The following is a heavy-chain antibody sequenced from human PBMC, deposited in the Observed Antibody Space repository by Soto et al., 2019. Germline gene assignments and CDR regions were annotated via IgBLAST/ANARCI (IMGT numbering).Heavy chain of an antibody. D-gene: IGHD1-26*01. V-gene: IGHV5-51*01. Sequence: PGESLNISCEGSGYSFTSYCIGWVRQMPGKGVEWMGIIYPGDTATRYRPSYQGQVTISADKSISTAYLQWSRLKASDTAMCYCARSQKRELWRSGFDIWGQGTMVTVSS. CDR1: GYSFTSYC. CDR3: ARSQKRELWRSGFDI. CDR2: IYPGDTAT. J-gene: IGHJ3*02.